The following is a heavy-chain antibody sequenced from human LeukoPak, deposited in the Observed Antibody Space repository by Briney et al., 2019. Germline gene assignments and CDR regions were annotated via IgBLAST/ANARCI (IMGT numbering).Heavy chain of an antibody. Sequence: PGGSLRLSCAPSGVTLSSTYMNSGRQAPGKGLEWVSVIYSGGSTYYADSVKGRFTISRDNSKSTVYLQMNSLRAEDTAVYYCSRAERWNFYGLFDYWGQGTLVTVSS. V-gene: IGHV3-66*01. CDR1: GVTLSSTY. J-gene: IGHJ4*02. CDR3: SRAERWNFYGLFDY. D-gene: IGHD1-7*01. CDR2: IYSGGST.